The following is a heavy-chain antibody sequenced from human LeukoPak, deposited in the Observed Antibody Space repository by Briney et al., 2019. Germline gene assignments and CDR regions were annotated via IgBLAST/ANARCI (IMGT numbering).Heavy chain of an antibody. J-gene: IGHJ4*02. V-gene: IGHV3-53*01. CDR1: GFTVSSNY. CDR3: ARARIYCSCGRCYPYYFDY. D-gene: IGHD2-15*01. Sequence: GGSLRLSCAASGFTVSSNYMSWVRQAPGKWLEWVSVIYSGGSTYYADSVKGRFTISRDNSKNTLYLQMNSLRAEDTAVYYCARARIYCSCGRCYPYYFDYWGQGTLVTVSS. CDR2: IYSGGST.